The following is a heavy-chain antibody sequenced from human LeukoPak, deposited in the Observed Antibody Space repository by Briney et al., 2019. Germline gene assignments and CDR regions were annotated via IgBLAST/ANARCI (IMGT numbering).Heavy chain of an antibody. CDR3: ARSADPSWGYSGYDSSYYFDY. CDR1: GFTFSSYA. V-gene: IGHV3-30-3*01. CDR2: ISYDGSNK. Sequence: GGSLRLSCAASGFTFSSYAMHWVRQAPGKGQEWVAVISYDGSNKYYADSVKGRFTISRDNSKNTLYLQMNSLRAEDTAVYYCARSADPSWGYSGYDSSYYFDYWGQGTLVTVSS. J-gene: IGHJ4*02. D-gene: IGHD5-12*01.